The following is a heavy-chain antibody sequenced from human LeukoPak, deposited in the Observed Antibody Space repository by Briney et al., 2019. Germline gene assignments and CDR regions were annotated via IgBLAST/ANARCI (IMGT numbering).Heavy chain of an antibody. V-gene: IGHV5-51*01. J-gene: IGHJ4*02. Sequence: HGESLKISCKGSGYTFTNYWIGWVRQMPGKGLEWMGIIDPGDSDTRYSPSFQGQVTISADKSIRTAYLQWSSLKASDTAMYYCARGTGYKMFDYWGQGTLVTVSS. CDR2: IDPGDSDT. CDR1: GYTFTNYW. CDR3: ARGTGYKMFDY. D-gene: IGHD5-24*01.